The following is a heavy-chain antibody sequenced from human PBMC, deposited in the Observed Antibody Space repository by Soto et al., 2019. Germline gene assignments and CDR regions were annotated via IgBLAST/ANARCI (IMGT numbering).Heavy chain of an antibody. CDR3: ARGGREITRLFNY. V-gene: IGHV3-21*01. Sequence: EVQLVESGGGLVKPGGSLRLSCADSGFTFSSYSMNWVRQAPGKGLEWVSSISSSSTYIYYADSVKGRFTISRDNAKNSLYLQMNSLSAEDTAVYYCARGGREITRLFNYWGQGTLVTVSS. CDR2: ISSSSTYI. J-gene: IGHJ4*02. D-gene: IGHD3-10*01. CDR1: GFTFSSYS.